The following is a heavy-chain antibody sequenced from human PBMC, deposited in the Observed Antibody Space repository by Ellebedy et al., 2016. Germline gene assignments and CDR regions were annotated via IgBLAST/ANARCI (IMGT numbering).Heavy chain of an antibody. D-gene: IGHD2/OR15-2a*01. J-gene: IGHJ6*02. CDR3: AKVRYPDFYQNSAMDV. CDR1: GFAFSRYG. V-gene: IGHV3-30*18. CDR2: ISYDGNDK. Sequence: GESLKISXVASGFAFSRYGIHWVRQAPGKGLEWVAVISYDGNDKYYTDSVKGRFTISRDNSKIRVSLQMDSLRVEDTAVYYCAKVRYPDFYQNSAMDVWGQGTTVTVSS.